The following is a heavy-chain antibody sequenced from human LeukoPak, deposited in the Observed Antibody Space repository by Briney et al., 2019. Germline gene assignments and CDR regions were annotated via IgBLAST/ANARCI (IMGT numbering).Heavy chain of an antibody. CDR2: ISPTGSTT. V-gene: IGHV3-74*01. J-gene: IGHJ4*02. Sequence: GGSLRLSCTASGFSFSGHWMHWARQLPGKGLVWVSRISPTGSTTSYADSVKGRFTVSRDNAKNTLYLQVYNLRAEDTAVYYCARGPNSNWSGLDFWGQGTLLTVSS. CDR3: ARGPNSNWSGLDF. D-gene: IGHD6-6*01. CDR1: GFSFSGHW.